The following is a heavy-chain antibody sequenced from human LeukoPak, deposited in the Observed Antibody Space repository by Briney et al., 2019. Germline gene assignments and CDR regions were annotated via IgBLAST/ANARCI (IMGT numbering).Heavy chain of an antibody. CDR3: AKQLSAVAGIDY. Sequence: GGSLRLSCAASGFTFDDYAMHWVRQAPGKGLEWVSGISWNSGSIGYADSVKGRFTISRDNAKISLYLQMNSLRAEDTALYYCAKQLSAVAGIDYWGQGTLVTVSS. V-gene: IGHV3-9*01. CDR2: ISWNSGSI. J-gene: IGHJ4*02. CDR1: GFTFDDYA. D-gene: IGHD6-19*01.